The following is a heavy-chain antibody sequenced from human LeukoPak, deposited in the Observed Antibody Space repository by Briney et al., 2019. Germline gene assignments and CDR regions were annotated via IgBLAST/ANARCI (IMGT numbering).Heavy chain of an antibody. Sequence: GGSLRLSCAASGFTFSSYAMHWVRQAPGKGLEYVSAISSNGGSTYYANSVKGRFTISRDNSKNTLYLQMGSLRAEDMAVYYCAGYGSGTAPLGYWGQGTLLTVSS. CDR1: GFTFSSYA. J-gene: IGHJ4*02. V-gene: IGHV3-64*01. D-gene: IGHD3-10*01. CDR3: AGYGSGTAPLGY. CDR2: ISSNGGST.